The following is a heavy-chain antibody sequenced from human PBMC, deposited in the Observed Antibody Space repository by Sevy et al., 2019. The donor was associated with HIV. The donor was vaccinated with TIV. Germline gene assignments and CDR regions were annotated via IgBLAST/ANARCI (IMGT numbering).Heavy chain of an antibody. CDR2: IQVDGREK. Sequence: GGSLRLSCAASGFTLSDSGVHWVRQAPGKGLEWVAFIQVDGREKFYTDSVKGRFTMSRDSSKNTVYLQMNSLRGEDTAVYYCAKRPTAAWGQGTLVTVSS. CDR3: AKRPTAA. V-gene: IGHV3-30*02. J-gene: IGHJ5*02. CDR1: GFTLSDSG.